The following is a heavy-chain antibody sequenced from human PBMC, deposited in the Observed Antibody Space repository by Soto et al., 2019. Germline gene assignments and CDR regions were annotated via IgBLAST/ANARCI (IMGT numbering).Heavy chain of an antibody. Sequence: SETLSLTCTVSGGSISSYYWSWIRQPAGRGLEWIGRIYTSGSTNYNPSLKSRVTMSVDTSKNQFSLKLSSVTAADTAVYYCARGEYSYGYNWFDPWGQGTLVTVSS. V-gene: IGHV4-4*07. CDR3: ARGEYSYGYNWFDP. D-gene: IGHD5-18*01. J-gene: IGHJ5*02. CDR1: GGSISSYY. CDR2: IYTSGST.